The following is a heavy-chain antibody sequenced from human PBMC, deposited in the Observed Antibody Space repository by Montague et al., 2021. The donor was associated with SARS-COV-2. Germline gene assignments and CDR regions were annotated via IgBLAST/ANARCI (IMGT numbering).Heavy chain of an antibody. V-gene: IGHV3-23*01. Sequence: SLRLSCAASGFSFSFYAMLCVRQAPGNGLDWVSGIRGSGGSTYYADSVKGRFTISRDNSKNTLYLQMNSLRAGDTAVYYCARMDILTAYPDDYWGQGTMVTVSS. CDR3: ARMDILTAYPDDY. D-gene: IGHD3-9*01. CDR1: GFSFSFYA. CDR2: IRGSGGST. J-gene: IGHJ4*02.